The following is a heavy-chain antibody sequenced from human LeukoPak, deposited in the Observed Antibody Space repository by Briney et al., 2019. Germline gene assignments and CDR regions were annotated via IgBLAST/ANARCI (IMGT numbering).Heavy chain of an antibody. D-gene: IGHD3-9*01. V-gene: IGHV4-61*02. CDR2: IYTRGAT. CDR1: GASISGSNNSATYY. J-gene: IGHJ4*02. Sequence: SETLSLACTVSGASISGSNNSATYYWSWIRQAAGKRLEWLGRIYTRGATNYNPSLKSRLTISIDMSKNQFSLKLSSVTAADTAVYYCARSLYDILTIDYWGQGTLVTVS. CDR3: ARSLYDILTIDY.